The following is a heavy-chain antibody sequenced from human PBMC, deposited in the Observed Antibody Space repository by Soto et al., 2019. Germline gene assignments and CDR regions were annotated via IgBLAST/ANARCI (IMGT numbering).Heavy chain of an antibody. Sequence: PGESLKISCKGSGYSFTSYWISWVRQMPGKGLEWMGRIDPSDSYTNYSPSFQGHVTISADKSISTAYLQWSSLKASDTAMYYCARHRPYYDILTGYYYGMDVWGQGTTVTVSS. CDR1: GYSFTSYW. CDR2: IDPSDSYT. D-gene: IGHD3-9*01. CDR3: ARHRPYYDILTGYYYGMDV. V-gene: IGHV5-10-1*01. J-gene: IGHJ6*02.